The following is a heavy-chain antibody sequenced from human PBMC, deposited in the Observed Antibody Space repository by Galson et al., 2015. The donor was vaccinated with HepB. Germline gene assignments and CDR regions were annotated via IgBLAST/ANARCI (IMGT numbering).Heavy chain of an antibody. V-gene: IGHV1-69-2*01. CDR2: VDPEDGGT. D-gene: IGHD4-17*01. CDR1: GYTFTDYY. CDR3: ATLDYGDPDAFDI. Sequence: VKVSCKVSGYTFTDYYMHWVQQAPGQGLEWMGLVDPEDGGTIYAEKFQGRVTITADTSTDTAYMELSSLRSEDTAVYYCATLDYGDPDAFDIWGQGTMVTVSS. J-gene: IGHJ3*02.